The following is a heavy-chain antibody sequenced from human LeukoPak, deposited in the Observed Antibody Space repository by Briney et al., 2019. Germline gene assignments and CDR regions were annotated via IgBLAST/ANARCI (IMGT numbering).Heavy chain of an antibody. V-gene: IGHV3-30-3*01. CDR1: GFTFSSYA. CDR2: ISYDGSNK. J-gene: IGHJ4*02. Sequence: GGSLRLSCAASGFTFSSYAMHWVRQAPGKGLEWVAVISYDGSNKYYADSVKGRFTISRDNSKNTLYLQMNSLRAEDTAVYYCARAPIEYSSSWDYWGQGTLVTVSS. D-gene: IGHD6-6*01. CDR3: ARAPIEYSSSWDY.